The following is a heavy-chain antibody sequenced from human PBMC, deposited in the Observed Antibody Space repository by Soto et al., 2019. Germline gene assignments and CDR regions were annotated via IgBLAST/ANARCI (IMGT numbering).Heavy chain of an antibody. J-gene: IGHJ1*01. CDR3: ARDRVERGYPEYFQH. CDR2: IYSGGST. CDR1: GFTVSSNY. Sequence: EVQLVESGGGLIQPGGSLRLSCAASGFTVSSNYMSWVRQAPGKGLEWVSVIYSGGSTYYADSVKGRFTISRDNSKNTLYRQMNILRAEDTAVYYCARDRVERGYPEYFQHWGQGTLVNVSS. D-gene: IGHD5-18*01. V-gene: IGHV3-53*01.